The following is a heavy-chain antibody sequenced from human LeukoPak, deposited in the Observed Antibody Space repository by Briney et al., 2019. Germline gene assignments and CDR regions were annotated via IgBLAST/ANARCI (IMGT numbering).Heavy chain of an antibody. CDR2: INPSGGST. Sequence: ASVKVSCKASGYTFTSYYMHWVRQAPGQGLEWMGIINPSGGSTSYAQKFQGRVTMTRDTSTSTVYMELSSLRSDDTAVFYCARDLLDYYDSSGYPEYAFDIWGQGTMVTVSS. CDR3: ARDLLDYYDSSGYPEYAFDI. J-gene: IGHJ3*02. V-gene: IGHV1-46*01. D-gene: IGHD3-22*01. CDR1: GYTFTSYY.